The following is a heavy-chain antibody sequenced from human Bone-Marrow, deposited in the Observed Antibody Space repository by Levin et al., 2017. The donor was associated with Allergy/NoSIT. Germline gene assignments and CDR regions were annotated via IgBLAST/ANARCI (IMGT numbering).Heavy chain of an antibody. CDR2: INHSGST. Sequence: SETLSLTCAVYGGSFSGYYWSWIRQPPGKGLEWIWEINHSGSTNYNPSLKSRVTISVDTSKNQFSLKLSSVTAADTAVYYCARLRDGYKRFDPWGQGTLVTVSS. V-gene: IGHV4-34*01. CDR3: ARLRDGYKRFDP. D-gene: IGHD5-24*01. J-gene: IGHJ5*02. CDR1: GGSFSGYY.